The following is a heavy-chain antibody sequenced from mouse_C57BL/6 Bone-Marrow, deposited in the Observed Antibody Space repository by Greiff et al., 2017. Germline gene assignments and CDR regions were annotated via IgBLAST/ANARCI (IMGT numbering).Heavy chain of an antibody. J-gene: IGHJ3*01. V-gene: IGHV1-7*01. CDR2: INPSSGST. CDR1: CYTFTSYW. D-gene: IGHD2-4*01. CDR3: AREGLRPPKFCFAD. Sequence: VMLVESGAELAKPGASVTLSCKASCYTFTSYWMHWVKHRPGQGLEWIGYINPSSGSTKYTQQFKDKATLTADKSSSTAYMQLSSLTYEDSAVYYCAREGLRPPKFCFADWGQGTLVTVSA.